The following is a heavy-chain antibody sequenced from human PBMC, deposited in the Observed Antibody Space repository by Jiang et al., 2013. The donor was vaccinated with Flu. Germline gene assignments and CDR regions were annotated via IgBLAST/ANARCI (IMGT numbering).Heavy chain of an antibody. J-gene: IGHJ6*02. CDR3: SRMKGRNDFWSGYPAYYYGMDV. D-gene: IGHD3-3*01. Sequence: KPTQTLTLTCSFSGFSLITTGMCVSWVRQPPGKALEWLALITWDDDKYYSTSLKTRLTISKDTSKNQVVLTMTSADPVDTATYYCSRMKGRNDFWSGYPAYYYGMDVWGQGTTVTVSS. CDR2: ITWDDDK. V-gene: IGHV2-70*20. CDR1: GFSLITTGMC.